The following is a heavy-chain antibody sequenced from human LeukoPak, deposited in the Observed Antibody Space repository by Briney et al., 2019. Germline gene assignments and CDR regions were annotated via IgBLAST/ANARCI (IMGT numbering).Heavy chain of an antibody. J-gene: IGHJ4*02. V-gene: IGHV3-23*01. Sequence: GGSLRLSCAASGFTFSSYAVSWVRQAPGKGLEWVSAISGSGGSTYYADSVKGRFTISRDNSKNTLYLQMNSLRAEDTAVYYCAKGRDYYGSGSYPPDYWGQGTLVTVSS. CDR3: AKGRDYYGSGSYPPDY. CDR1: GFTFSSYA. D-gene: IGHD3-10*01. CDR2: ISGSGGST.